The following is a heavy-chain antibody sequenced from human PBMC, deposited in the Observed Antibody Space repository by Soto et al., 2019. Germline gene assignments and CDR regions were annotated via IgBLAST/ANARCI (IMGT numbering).Heavy chain of an antibody. V-gene: IGHV3-48*01. Sequence: GGSLRLSRAASGFTFSSYSMNWVRQAPGKGLEWVSYISSSSSTIYYADSVKGRFTISRDNAKNSLYLQMNSLRAEDTAVYYCVRAPEQRPIDYWGHGSLVTVSS. CDR1: GFTFSSYS. J-gene: IGHJ4*01. CDR2: ISSSSSTI. D-gene: IGHD6-19*01. CDR3: VRAPEQRPIDY.